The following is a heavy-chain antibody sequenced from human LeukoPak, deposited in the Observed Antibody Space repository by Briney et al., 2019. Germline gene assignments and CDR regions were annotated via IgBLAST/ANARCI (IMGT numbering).Heavy chain of an antibody. V-gene: IGHV3-11*01. CDR3: AREGPSGSYYVFDY. CDR2: ISSSGSTI. CDR1: GFTFSDYY. Sequence: PGGSLRLSCAASGFTFSDYYMSWIREAPGKGLEWVSYISSSGSTIYSADSGTCRFTISRDNAKNSLYLQMNSLRAEDTAVYYCAREGPSGSYYVFDYWGQGTLVTVCS. J-gene: IGHJ4*02. D-gene: IGHD1-26*01.